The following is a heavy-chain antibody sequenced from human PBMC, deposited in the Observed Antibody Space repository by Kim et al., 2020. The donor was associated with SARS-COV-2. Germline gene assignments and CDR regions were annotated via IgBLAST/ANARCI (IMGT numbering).Heavy chain of an antibody. J-gene: IGHJ4*02. D-gene: IGHD5-12*01. Sequence: SVKVSCKASGGTFSSYAISWVRQAPGQGLEWMGGIIPIFGTANYAQKFQGRVTITADESTSTAYMELSSLRSEDTAVYHCARIVGRGYSGYPRLDYWGQGTLVTVSS. CDR3: ARIVGRGYSGYPRLDY. V-gene: IGHV1-69*13. CDR2: IIPIFGTA. CDR1: GGTFSSYA.